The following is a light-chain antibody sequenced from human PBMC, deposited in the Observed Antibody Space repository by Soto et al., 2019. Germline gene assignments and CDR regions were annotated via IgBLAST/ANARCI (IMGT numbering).Light chain of an antibody. CDR2: GAS. CDR1: QSVDSRF. Sequence: EIVLTQSPGTLSLSPGESATLSCRASQSVDSRFLAWYQQKPGQAPRLLMYGASTRATGIPDRFSGSGSGNYFILSISSLEADDFAVYYCQQYDRSRTFGQGTKVEMK. V-gene: IGKV3-20*01. CDR3: QQYDRSRT. J-gene: IGKJ1*01.